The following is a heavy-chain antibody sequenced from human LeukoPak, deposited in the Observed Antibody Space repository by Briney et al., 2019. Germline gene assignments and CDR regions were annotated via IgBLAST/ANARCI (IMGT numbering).Heavy chain of an antibody. CDR1: RFTFGTYA. V-gene: IGHV3-23*01. Sequence: GGSLRLSCAASRFTFGTYAMSWVRQAPGKGLEWVSAISSGGGDTHYADSVKGRFTISRDNSKNTLYLQMSCLRADDTAVYYCTRQLRYCSDGTSYFDYWGQGTLVTVSS. J-gene: IGHJ4*02. CDR3: TRQLRYCSDGTSYFDY. D-gene: IGHD2-15*01. CDR2: ISSGGGDT.